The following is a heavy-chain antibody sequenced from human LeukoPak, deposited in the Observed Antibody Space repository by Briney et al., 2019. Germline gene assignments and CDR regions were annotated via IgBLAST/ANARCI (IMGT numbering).Heavy chain of an antibody. CDR2: MNPNSGNT. D-gene: IGHD3-10*01. V-gene: IGHV1-8*02. Sequence: ASVKVSCKASGYTFTSYDINWVRQATGQGLEWMGWMNPNSGNTGYAQKFQGRVTMTRDMSTSTVYMELSSLRSEDTAVYYCARAGTMVRGVIITEDYYYMDVWGKGTTVTVSS. CDR1: GYTFTSYD. CDR3: ARAGTMVRGVIITEDYYYMDV. J-gene: IGHJ6*03.